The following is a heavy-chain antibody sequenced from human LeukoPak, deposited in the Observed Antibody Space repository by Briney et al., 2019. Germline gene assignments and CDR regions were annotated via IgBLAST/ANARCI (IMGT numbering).Heavy chain of an antibody. V-gene: IGHV1-69*13. CDR2: IIPIFGTA. CDR1: GGTFSSYA. J-gene: IGHJ6*03. Sequence: SVKASCKASGGTFSSYAISWVRQAPGQGLEWMGGIIPIFGTANYAQKFQGRVTITADESTSTAYMELSSLRSEDTAVYYCAREGQAATYYYMDVWGKGTTVTVSS. CDR3: AREGQAATYYYMDV. D-gene: IGHD6-25*01.